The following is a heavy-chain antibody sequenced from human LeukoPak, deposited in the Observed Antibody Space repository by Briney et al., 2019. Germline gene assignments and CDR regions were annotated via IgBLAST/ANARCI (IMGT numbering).Heavy chain of an antibody. CDR1: DGPISSYY. Sequence: SETLSLTCTVSDGPISSYYWTWIRQPPGKRLEWIGYVYFTGSTNYNPSLNSRVTISLDMSKNQFSLSLTSATAADTAIYYCARGQIMAHNWFDPWGQGTLVTVSS. D-gene: IGHD3-16*01. CDR2: VYFTGST. J-gene: IGHJ5*02. CDR3: ARGQIMAHNWFDP. V-gene: IGHV4-59*01.